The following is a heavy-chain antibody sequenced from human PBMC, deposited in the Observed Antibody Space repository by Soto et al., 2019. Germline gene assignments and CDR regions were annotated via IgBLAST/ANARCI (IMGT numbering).Heavy chain of an antibody. CDR2: TYYRSNWRH. D-gene: IGHD6-19*01. Sequence: PSQTVSLTFAISGDSVSSNTAAWNWIRSSPSRGLEWLGRTYYRSNWRHDYAVSVKSRITVNPDTSKNHFSLQLNSVTPDDTAVYYCARGVAGSGFDLWGQGTLVTVS. J-gene: IGHJ4*02. CDR3: ARGVAGSGFDL. V-gene: IGHV6-1*01. CDR1: GDSVSSNTAA.